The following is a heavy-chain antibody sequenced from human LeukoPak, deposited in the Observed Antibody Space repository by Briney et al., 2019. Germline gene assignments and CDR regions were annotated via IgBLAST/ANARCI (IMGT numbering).Heavy chain of an antibody. CDR3: ARGGIQVSGIDEFDY. V-gene: IGHV3-13*01. D-gene: IGHD6-19*01. Sequence: GGSLRLFCAASGFTFIDYDMHWVRQVIGKGLEWVSAIGIRGDTHYSGSVKGRFTISRENAESSLYLQMNSLRAEDTAVYYCARGGIQVSGIDEFDYWGQGALVTVSS. CDR2: IGIRGDT. J-gene: IGHJ4*02. CDR1: GFTFIDYD.